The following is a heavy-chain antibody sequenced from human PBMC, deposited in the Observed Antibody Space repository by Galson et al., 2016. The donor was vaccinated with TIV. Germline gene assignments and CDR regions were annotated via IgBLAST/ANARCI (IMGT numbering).Heavy chain of an antibody. CDR3: ATEYYLASGTDPLVGYKGMDV. D-gene: IGHD3-10*01. J-gene: IGHJ6*02. Sequence: VRQAPGKGLEWVGRSRSNTDGGTTEYAAPVKGRFIVSRDDSRNTLFLDMNSLKTDDTALYFCATEYYLASGTDPLVGYKGMDVWGQGTTVTVSS. V-gene: IGHV3-15*01. CDR2: SRSNTDGGTT.